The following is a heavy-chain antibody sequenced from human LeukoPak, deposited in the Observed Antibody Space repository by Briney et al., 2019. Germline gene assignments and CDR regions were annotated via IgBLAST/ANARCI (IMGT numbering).Heavy chain of an antibody. D-gene: IGHD2-2*01. Sequence: RASVKVSCKASGYTFTSYDINWVRQATGQGLEWMGWMNPNSGNTGYAQKFQGRVTMTRNTSISTAYMELSSLRSEDTAVYYCARVGYQLLFYYYYMDVWGKGTTVTVSS. J-gene: IGHJ6*03. CDR3: ARVGYQLLFYYYYMDV. V-gene: IGHV1-8*01. CDR1: GYTFTSYD. CDR2: MNPNSGNT.